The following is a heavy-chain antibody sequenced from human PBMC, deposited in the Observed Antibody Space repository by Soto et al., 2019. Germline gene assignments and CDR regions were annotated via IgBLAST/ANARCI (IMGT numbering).Heavy chain of an antibody. CDR1: GFSFSNHW. CDR3: AGGSGFLIDS. Sequence: EVQLVESGGGLVQPGGSLRLSFAASGFSFSNHWMNWVSQVPGKGLEWVAIIKEDGSEEHYVDSVKGRFTISRDNAKISVYLPMTSLRVGDTAVYNFAGGSGFLIDSWGQGPLFTVSS. J-gene: IGHJ4*02. V-gene: IGHV3-7*04. CDR2: IKEDGSEE. D-gene: IGHD5-12*01.